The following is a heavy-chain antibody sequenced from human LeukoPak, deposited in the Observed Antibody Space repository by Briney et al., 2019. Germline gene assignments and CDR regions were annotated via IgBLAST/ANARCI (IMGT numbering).Heavy chain of an antibody. V-gene: IGHV4-59*01. D-gene: IGHD3-22*01. CDR1: GGSISSYY. CDR3: AGDGITMNRKSDYYYGMDV. Sequence: PSETLSLTCTVSGGSISSYYWSWIRQPPGKGLEWIGYIYYSGSTNYNPSLKSRVAISVDTSKNQFSLKLSSVTAADTAVYYCAGDGITMNRKSDYYYGMDVWGQGTTVTVSS. CDR2: IYYSGST. J-gene: IGHJ6*02.